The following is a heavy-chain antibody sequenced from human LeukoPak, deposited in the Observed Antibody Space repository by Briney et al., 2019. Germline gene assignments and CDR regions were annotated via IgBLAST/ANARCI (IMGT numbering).Heavy chain of an antibody. Sequence: GGSLRLSCAASGFTFSTYAMSWVRQAPGKGLEWVSVISGSGGSPYYADSVKGRFTISRDNSKNALYLQMNSLRAEDMGVYYCAKGGSVTAPDDAFDIWGQGTMVTVSS. CDR1: GFTFSTYA. CDR3: AKGGSVTAPDDAFDI. D-gene: IGHD5/OR15-5a*01. CDR2: ISGSGGSP. V-gene: IGHV3-23*01. J-gene: IGHJ3*02.